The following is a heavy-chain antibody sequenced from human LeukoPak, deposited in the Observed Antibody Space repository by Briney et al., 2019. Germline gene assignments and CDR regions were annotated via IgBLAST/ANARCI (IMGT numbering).Heavy chain of an antibody. J-gene: IGHJ4*02. CDR2: ISYDGSNK. Sequence: GRSLRLSCAASGFTFSSYGVHWVRQAPGKGLEWVAVISYDGSNKYYADSVKGRFTISRDNSKNTLYLQMNSLRAEDTAVYYCAKAEVWFGESYYFDYWGQGTLVTVSS. D-gene: IGHD3-10*01. V-gene: IGHV3-30*18. CDR3: AKAEVWFGESYYFDY. CDR1: GFTFSSYG.